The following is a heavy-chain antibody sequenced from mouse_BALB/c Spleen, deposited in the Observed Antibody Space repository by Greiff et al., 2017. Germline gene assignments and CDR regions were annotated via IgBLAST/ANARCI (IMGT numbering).Heavy chain of an antibody. CDR3: ARDRITYAMDY. Sequence: EVMLVESGGGLVQPGGSRKLSCAASGFTFSSFGMHWVRQAPEKGLEWVAYISSGSSTIYYADTVKGRFTISRDNPKNTLFLQMTSLRSEDTAMYYCARDRITYAMDYRGQGTSVTVSS. V-gene: IGHV5-17*02. J-gene: IGHJ4*01. CDR1: GFTFSSFG. CDR2: ISSGSSTI. D-gene: IGHD2-4*01.